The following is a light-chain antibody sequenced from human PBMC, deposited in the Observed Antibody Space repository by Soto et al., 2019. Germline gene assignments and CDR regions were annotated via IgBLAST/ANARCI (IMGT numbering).Light chain of an antibody. CDR2: AAS. J-gene: IGKJ1*01. V-gene: IGKV1-8*01. CDR3: QQYYSYPRA. CDR1: QGISSY. Sequence: AIRMTQSPSSLSASTGDRVTISCRASQGISSYLAWYQKKPGKAPKLLIYAASTLQSGVPSRFSGSGSGTDFTLTISCLQSEDFATYYCQQYYSYPRAFSQGTKVEIK.